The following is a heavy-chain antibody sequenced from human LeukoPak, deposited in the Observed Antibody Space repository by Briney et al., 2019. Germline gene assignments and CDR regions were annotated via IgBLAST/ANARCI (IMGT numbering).Heavy chain of an antibody. CDR1: GFTFSSYA. Sequence: QPGGSLRLSCAASGFTFSSYAMSWVRQAPGKGLEWVSTISDSVGRTYYADSVKGRFTISRDNSKNTLYLQMNSLRAEDTAVYYCAKGYCSSTSCHSDYWGQGTLVTVSS. D-gene: IGHD2-2*01. CDR3: AKGYCSSTSCHSDY. CDR2: ISDSVGRT. J-gene: IGHJ4*02. V-gene: IGHV3-23*01.